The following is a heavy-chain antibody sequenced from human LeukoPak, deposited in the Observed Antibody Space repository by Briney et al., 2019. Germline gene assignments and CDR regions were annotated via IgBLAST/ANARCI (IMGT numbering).Heavy chain of an antibody. CDR2: ISGSGGST. V-gene: IGHV3-23*01. CDR1: GFTFSSYA. D-gene: IGHD6-13*01. J-gene: IGHJ4*02. Sequence: GGSLRLSCAASGFTFSSYAMSWVRQAPGKGLEWVSAISGSGGSTYYADSVKGRFTISRDNSKNTLYLQMNSLRAEDTAVYYCAKARTDSSWYGYFDYWGQGTLVTVSS. CDR3: AKARTDSSWYGYFDY.